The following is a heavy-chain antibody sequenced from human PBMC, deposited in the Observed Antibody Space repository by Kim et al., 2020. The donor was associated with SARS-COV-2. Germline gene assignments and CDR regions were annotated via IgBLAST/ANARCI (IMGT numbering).Heavy chain of an antibody. CDR3: ARDPWFGELFDWFDP. D-gene: IGHD3-10*01. Sequence: SETLSLTCTVSGYSISSGYYWGWIRQPPGKGLEWIGSIYHSGSTYYNPSLKSRVTISVDTSKNQFSLKLSSVTAADTAVYYCARDPWFGELFDWFDPWGQGTLVTVSS. CDR1: GYSISSGYY. CDR2: IYHSGST. V-gene: IGHV4-38-2*02. J-gene: IGHJ5*02.